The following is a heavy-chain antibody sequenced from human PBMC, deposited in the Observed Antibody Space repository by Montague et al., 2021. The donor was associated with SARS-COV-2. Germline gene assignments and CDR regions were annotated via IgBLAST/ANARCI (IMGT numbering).Heavy chain of an antibody. D-gene: IGHD3-10*01. V-gene: IGHV4-39*07. CDR3: ARDDIVLQGVTKGMDV. CDR1: GGSISSSNYY. CDR2: MYYSGST. J-gene: IGHJ6*02. Sequence: SETLSLTCTVSGGSISSSNYYWGWIRQPPGKGLEWIGNMYYSGSTYYNPSLKSRVTISIDTPKNQFSLKLSSVTAADTAVYYCARDDIVLQGVTKGMDVWGQGTTATVSS.